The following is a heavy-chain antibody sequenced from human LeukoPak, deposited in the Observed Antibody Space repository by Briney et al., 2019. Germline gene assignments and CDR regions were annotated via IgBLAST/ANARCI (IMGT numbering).Heavy chain of an antibody. J-gene: IGHJ5*02. Sequence: SETLSLTCAVYGGSFSGYYWSWIRQPPGKGLEWIGEINHSGSTNYNPSLKSRVTISVDTSKNQFSLKLSSVTAADTAVYYCARGRTSVRYFDWSKWFDPWGQGTLVTVSS. CDR1: GGSFSGYY. CDR2: INHSGST. V-gene: IGHV4-34*01. CDR3: ARGRTSVRYFDWSKWFDP. D-gene: IGHD3-9*01.